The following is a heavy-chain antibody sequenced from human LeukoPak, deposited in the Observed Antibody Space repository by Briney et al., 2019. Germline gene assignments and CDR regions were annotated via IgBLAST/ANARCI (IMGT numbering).Heavy chain of an antibody. CDR2: IYTSGST. CDR3: ARDLAYDILTGWWFDP. J-gene: IGHJ5*02. Sequence: SETLSLTCTVSDGSISSYYWSWIRQPAGKGLEWIGRIYTSGSTNYNPSLKSRVTMSVDTSKNQFSLKLSSVTAADTAVYYCARDLAYDILTGWWFDPWGRGTLVTVSS. V-gene: IGHV4-4*07. CDR1: DGSISSYY. D-gene: IGHD3-9*01.